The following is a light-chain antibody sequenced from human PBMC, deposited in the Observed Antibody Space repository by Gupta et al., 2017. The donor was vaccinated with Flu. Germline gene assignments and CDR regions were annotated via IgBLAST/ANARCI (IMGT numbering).Light chain of an antibody. CDR2: AAS. CDR1: QSISSY. CDR3: QQSYSTHI. V-gene: IGKV1-39*01. Sequence: DIQMTQSPSSLSASVGDRVTITCRASQSISSYLNWYQQKPGKAPKLLIYAASRLQSGVPSRFSGSGYGTDFTLTSSRRQHEDFANYYWQQSYSTHIFGQGTKLEIK. J-gene: IGKJ2*01.